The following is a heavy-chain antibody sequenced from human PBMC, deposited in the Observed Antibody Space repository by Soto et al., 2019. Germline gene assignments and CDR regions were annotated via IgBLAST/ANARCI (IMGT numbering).Heavy chain of an antibody. D-gene: IGHD4-4*01. V-gene: IGHV4-39*01. Sequence: SETLSLTCTVSGDSINSSSYYWAWIRQPPGKGLEWIGSFYHGGTTYYNPSLKSRVTMSVDTSKNQLSLKLSSVTAADTAVYYCASGNYVGGDYWGQGTLVTVSS. CDR1: GDSINSSSYY. CDR3: ASGNYVGGDY. CDR2: FYHGGTT. J-gene: IGHJ4*02.